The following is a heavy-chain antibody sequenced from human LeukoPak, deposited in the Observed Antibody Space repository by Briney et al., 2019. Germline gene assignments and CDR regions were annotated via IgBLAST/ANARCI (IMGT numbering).Heavy chain of an antibody. CDR2: IRSKGYGGTT. J-gene: IGHJ1*01. CDR1: GFTVGDFA. Sequence: QTGGSLRLSCTASGFTVGDFAMSWFRQAPGKGLEWVGIIRSKGYGGTTEYAASVKGRFTISRDDSKSIAYLQMNSLKTEDTAVYYCTRDLKAGNRGYWGQGTLVTVSS. V-gene: IGHV3-49*03. D-gene: IGHD6-19*01. CDR3: TRDLKAGNRGY.